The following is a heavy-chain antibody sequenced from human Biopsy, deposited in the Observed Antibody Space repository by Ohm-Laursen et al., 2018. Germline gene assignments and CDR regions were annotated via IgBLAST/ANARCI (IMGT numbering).Heavy chain of an antibody. D-gene: IGHD3-16*01. CDR2: INSVGTI. CDR1: GFTFGDYY. J-gene: IGHJ4*03. CDR3: ARSVGIMAAPIDY. Sequence: SLRLSCAASGFTFGDYYMSWIRQAPGKGLEWVSNINSVGTIYYADSVRGRFTISRDNAKNSLYLQMNSLRVEDTAVYYCARSVGIMAAPIDYWGQGTTVTVSS. V-gene: IGHV3-11*01.